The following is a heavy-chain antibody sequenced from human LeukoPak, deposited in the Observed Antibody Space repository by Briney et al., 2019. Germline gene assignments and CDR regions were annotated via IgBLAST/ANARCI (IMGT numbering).Heavy chain of an antibody. CDR2: INHSGST. CDR3: ARGNRAIFGVVHSYYMDV. J-gene: IGHJ6*03. D-gene: IGHD3-3*01. Sequence: PSETLSLTCAVYGGSLSGYYWSWIRQPPGKGLEWIGEINHSGSTNYNPSLKSRVTISVDTSKNQSSLKLSSVTAADTAVYYCARGNRAIFGVVHSYYMDVWGKGTTVTVSS. CDR1: GGSLSGYY. V-gene: IGHV4-34*01.